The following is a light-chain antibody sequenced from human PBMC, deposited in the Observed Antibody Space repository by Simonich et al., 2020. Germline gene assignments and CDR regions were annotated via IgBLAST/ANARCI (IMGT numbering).Light chain of an antibody. CDR2: WAS. CDR1: QSVLYSSNNKNY. J-gene: IGKJ1*01. CDR3: QQYYSTPWT. V-gene: IGKV4-1*01. Sequence: DIVMTQSPDSLAVSLGERATINCKSRQSVLYSSNNKNYLAWYQQKPGQPPNLLIYWASTRESGVPHRFSGSGSGTDFTLTISSLQAEDVAVYYCQQYYSTPWTFGQGTKVEIK.